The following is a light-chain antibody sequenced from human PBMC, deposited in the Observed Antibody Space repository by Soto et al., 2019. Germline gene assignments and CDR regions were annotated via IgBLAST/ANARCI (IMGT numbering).Light chain of an antibody. J-gene: IGKJ1*01. CDR2: AAS. CDR3: LQDYNFPLT. Sequence: AIQMTQSPSSLSASVGDRVTITCRASQGIRNDLGWYQQKPGKAPKLLIYAASSLQSGVPSRFSGNGSGTDFTLTISSLQPEDCATYYCLQDYNFPLTFGQGTKVDIK. CDR1: QGIRND. V-gene: IGKV1-6*01.